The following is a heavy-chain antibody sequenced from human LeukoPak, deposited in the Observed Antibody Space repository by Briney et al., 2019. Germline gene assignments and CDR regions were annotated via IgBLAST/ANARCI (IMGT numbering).Heavy chain of an antibody. CDR2: INTSGTT. CDR3: ARGLSASYDFNWFDS. V-gene: IGHV4-4*07. J-gene: IGHJ5*01. D-gene: IGHD2/OR15-2a*01. CDR1: GGSLSGFY. Sequence: RSSESPSPTCRVSGGSLSGFYGGWVRQPAGEGPFLVGRINTSGTTRYDSSLKNRVTMSVDTSKNQFSLKLTSVTAADTAVYYCARGLSASYDFNWFDSWGQGTLVTVSS.